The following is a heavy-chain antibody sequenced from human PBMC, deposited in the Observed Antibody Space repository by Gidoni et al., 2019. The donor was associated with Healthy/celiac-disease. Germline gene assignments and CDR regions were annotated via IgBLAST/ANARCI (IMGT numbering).Heavy chain of an antibody. J-gene: IGHJ4*02. V-gene: IGHV3-23*01. D-gene: IGHD1-20*01. CDR3: ANELYNWNDVLDY. CDR1: GFTFSSYA. CDR2: ISGSGGST. Sequence: EVQLLESGGGLVQPGGSLRLSCAASGFTFSSYAMIWVRQAPGKGLEWVLAISGSGGSTYYADSVKGRLTISRDNSKNTLYLQMNSLSAEDTAVYYCANELYNWNDVLDYWGQGTLVTVSS.